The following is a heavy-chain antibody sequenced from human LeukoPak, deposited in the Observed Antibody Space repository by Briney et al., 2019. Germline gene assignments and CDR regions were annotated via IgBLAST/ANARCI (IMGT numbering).Heavy chain of an antibody. V-gene: IGHV3-7*03. CDR2: IKEDGSEK. CDR1: GFTFSSYW. Sequence: GGSLRLSCAASGFTFSSYWMNWARQAPGKGLEWVANIKEDGSEKYYVDSVKGRFTISRDNAKNSLYLQMNSLRAEDTAVYYCARAGVLWFGESKFDYWGQGTQVTVSS. CDR3: ARAGVLWFGESKFDY. J-gene: IGHJ4*02. D-gene: IGHD3-10*01.